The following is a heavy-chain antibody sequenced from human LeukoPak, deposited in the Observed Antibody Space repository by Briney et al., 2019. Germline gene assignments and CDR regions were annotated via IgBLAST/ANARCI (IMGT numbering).Heavy chain of an antibody. D-gene: IGHD3-10*01. CDR1: GFTFDDYA. J-gene: IGHJ3*02. V-gene: IGHV3-9*03. CDR3: AKDKVVRGVPGAFDI. CDR2: ISWNSGSI. Sequence: GGSLRLSCAASGFTFDDYAMHWVRQAPGKGLEWVSGISWNSGSIGYADSVKGRFTISRDNAKNSLYLQMNSLRAEDMALYYCAKDKVVRGVPGAFDIWGQGTMVTVSS.